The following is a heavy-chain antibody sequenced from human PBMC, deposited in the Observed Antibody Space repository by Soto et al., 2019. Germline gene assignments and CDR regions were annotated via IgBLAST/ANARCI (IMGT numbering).Heavy chain of an antibody. Sequence: SETVSLTCTVSGDSISRGGYYWGWIRQHPGKGLEWMGDIYYDGDIVYNPSRKSRITISSDKSKNQLSLRLNYVTATDTAVYYCARTIVNAASPRDFWGQGMLVTVSS. CDR1: GDSISRGGYY. V-gene: IGHV4-31*03. D-gene: IGHD1-26*01. CDR2: IYYDGDI. CDR3: ARTIVNAASPRDF. J-gene: IGHJ4*02.